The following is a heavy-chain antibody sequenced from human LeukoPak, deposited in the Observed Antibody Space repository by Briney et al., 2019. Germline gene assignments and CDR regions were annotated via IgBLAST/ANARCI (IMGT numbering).Heavy chain of an antibody. D-gene: IGHD3-9*01. Sequence: GGSLRLSCAVSGFTFDDYAMHWVRQAPGKGLEWVSGINWNGDNTNYADSLEGRFTISRDNAKNSLYLQMNSLRAEDTALYYCARGSTHYDVLTGYHYYFDYWGQGTLVTVSS. V-gene: IGHV3-20*04. CDR1: GFTFDDYA. CDR3: ARGSTHYDVLTGYHYYFDY. CDR2: INWNGDNT. J-gene: IGHJ4*02.